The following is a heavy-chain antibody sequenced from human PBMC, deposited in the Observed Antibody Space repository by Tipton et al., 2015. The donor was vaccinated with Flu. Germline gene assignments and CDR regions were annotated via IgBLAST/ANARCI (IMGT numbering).Heavy chain of an antibody. CDR2: INPNSGGT. Sequence: QLVQSGAEVKKPGASVKVSCKASGYTFTGYYMHWVRQAPGQGLEWMGRINPNSGGTNYAQKFQGRVTMTRDTSISTAYMELSRLTSDDTALYYCARVGVTATVFYYFDYWGQGTLVTVSS. V-gene: IGHV1-2*06. CDR3: ARVGVTATVFYYFDY. D-gene: IGHD2-21*02. J-gene: IGHJ4*02. CDR1: GYTFTGYY.